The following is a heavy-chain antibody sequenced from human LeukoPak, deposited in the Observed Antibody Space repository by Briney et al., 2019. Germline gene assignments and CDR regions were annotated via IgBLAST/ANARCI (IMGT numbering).Heavy chain of an antibody. CDR3: ARSGYSSGYFNWFDP. D-gene: IGHD6-19*01. J-gene: IGHJ5*02. Sequence: SETLSLTCAVYGGSFSGYYWSWIRQPPGKGLEWIGEINHSGSTNYNPSLKSRVTISVDTSKNQFSLKLSSVTAADTAVYYCARSGYSSGYFNWFDPWGQGTLVTVSS. CDR2: INHSGST. V-gene: IGHV4-34*01. CDR1: GGSFSGYY.